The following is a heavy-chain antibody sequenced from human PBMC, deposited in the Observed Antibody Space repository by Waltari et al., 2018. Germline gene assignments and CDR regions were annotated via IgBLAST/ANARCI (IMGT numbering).Heavy chain of an antibody. J-gene: IGHJ4*02. CDR2: IYYSGST. CDR1: GASIRSSNYY. Sequence: QLQLQESGPGLVKPSETLSLTCTVSGASIRSSNYYWGWIRQPPGKGLEWIGSIYYSGSTYSNPSLKRRVTISVDTSKNQFSLELTSVTAADTAVYYCASSKDYYDSTGYTFDFWGQGTLVTVSS. V-gene: IGHV4-39*07. CDR3: ASSKDYYDSTGYTFDF. D-gene: IGHD3-22*01.